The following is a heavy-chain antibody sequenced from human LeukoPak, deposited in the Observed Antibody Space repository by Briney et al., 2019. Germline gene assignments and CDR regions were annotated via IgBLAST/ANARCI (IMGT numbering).Heavy chain of an antibody. CDR3: ARNTNWFDP. J-gene: IGHJ5*02. V-gene: IGHV4-59*01. CDR1: GGSISSYY. CDR2: IYYSGST. Sequence: PSETLSLTCTVSGGSISSYYWSWIRQPPGKGLEWIGYIYYSGSTNYNPSLEGRVTISVDTSENQFSLKLSSVTAADTAVYYCARNTNWFDPWGQGALVTVSS. D-gene: IGHD1/OR15-1a*01.